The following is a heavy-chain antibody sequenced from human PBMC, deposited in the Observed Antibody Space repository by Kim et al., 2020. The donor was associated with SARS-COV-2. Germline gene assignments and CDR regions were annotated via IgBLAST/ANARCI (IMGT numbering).Heavy chain of an antibody. CDR2: ISAYNGNT. V-gene: IGHV1-18*01. D-gene: IGHD3-22*01. Sequence: ASVKVSCKASGYTFTSYGISWVRQAPGQGLEWMGWISAYNGNTNYAQKLQGRVTMTTDTSTSTAYMELRSLRSDDTAVYYCARERGAYYYDKRTYYFDYWGQGTLVTVSS. CDR3: ARERGAYYYDKRTYYFDY. CDR1: GYTFTSYG. J-gene: IGHJ4*02.